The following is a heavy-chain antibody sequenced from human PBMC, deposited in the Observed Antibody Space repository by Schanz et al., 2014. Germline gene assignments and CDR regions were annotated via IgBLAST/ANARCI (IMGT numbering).Heavy chain of an antibody. Sequence: QVQLQQWGAGLLKPSETLSLTCAVYGGSFSGYYWSWIRQPPGKGLEWIAEINHGGSTNYNPSLKSRATISVDTSKNQFSLKLRSVTAADTAVYYCARAARRTRVVPLYFDYWGQGTLVTVSS. CDR2: INHGGST. D-gene: IGHD2-2*01. CDR3: ARAARRTRVVPLYFDY. V-gene: IGHV4-34*01. CDR1: GGSFSGYY. J-gene: IGHJ4*02.